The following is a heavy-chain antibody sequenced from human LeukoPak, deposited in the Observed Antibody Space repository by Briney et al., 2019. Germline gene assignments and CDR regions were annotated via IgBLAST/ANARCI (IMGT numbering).Heavy chain of an antibody. CDR2: INPSGGST. CDR1: GGTFTSYY. D-gene: IGHD2-2*01. J-gene: IGHJ5*02. CDR3: AREGIVVPAAIHFWFDP. V-gene: IGHV1-46*01. Sequence: GASVKVSCKASGGTFTSYYMHWVRQAPGQGLEWMGIINPSGGSTSYAQKFQGRVTMTRDTSTSTVYMELSSLRSEDTAVYYCAREGIVVPAAIHFWFDPWGQGTLVTVSS.